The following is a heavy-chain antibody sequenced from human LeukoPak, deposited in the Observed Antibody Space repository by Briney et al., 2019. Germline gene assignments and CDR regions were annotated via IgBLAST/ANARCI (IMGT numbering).Heavy chain of an antibody. Sequence: SETLSLTCTVSGGSISSYYWSWIRQPPGKGLEWIGYIYYSGSTNYNPSLKSRVTISVDTSKNQFSLKLSSVTAADTAVYYCAGSRPNYDILTGYYDYWGQGTLVTVSS. V-gene: IGHV4-59*01. CDR1: GGSISSYY. CDR2: IYYSGST. J-gene: IGHJ4*02. D-gene: IGHD3-9*01. CDR3: AGSRPNYDILTGYYDY.